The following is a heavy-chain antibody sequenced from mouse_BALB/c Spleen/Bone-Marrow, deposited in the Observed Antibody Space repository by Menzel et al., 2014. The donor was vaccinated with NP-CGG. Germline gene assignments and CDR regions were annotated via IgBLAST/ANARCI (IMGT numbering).Heavy chain of an antibody. CDR1: RFAFSSYD. J-gene: IGHJ4*01. Sequence: DVKLQESGGGLVKPGGSLKLSCAASRFAFSSYDMSWVRQTPEKRLEWVATISSGGSYTYYPDSVKGRFTISRDNARNTLYLQMSSLRSEDTALYYCARVLRVYAMDYWGQGTSVTVSS. CDR3: ARVLRVYAMDY. V-gene: IGHV5-9*02. CDR2: ISSGGSYT. D-gene: IGHD2-4*01.